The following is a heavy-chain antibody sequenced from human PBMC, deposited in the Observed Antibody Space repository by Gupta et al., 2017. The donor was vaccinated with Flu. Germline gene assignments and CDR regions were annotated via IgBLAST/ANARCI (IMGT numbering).Heavy chain of an antibody. Sequence: EVELVESGGGLVQPGGSLRLSCAASGFTFSNYWMTWVRQAPGKGLEWVANIKRDGSEICYSDSVKGRLNISRDNAKNLLYLQMNSLRVEDTAVYHCSAVAPSHNEANYLWGQGTMVTVSS. V-gene: IGHV3-7*01. D-gene: IGHD6-19*01. CDR3: SAVAPSHNEANYL. CDR2: IKRDGSEI. J-gene: IGHJ3*01. CDR1: GFTFSNYW.